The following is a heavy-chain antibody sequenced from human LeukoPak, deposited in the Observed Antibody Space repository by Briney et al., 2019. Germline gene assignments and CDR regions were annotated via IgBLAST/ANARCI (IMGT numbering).Heavy chain of an antibody. Sequence: RESGPALVKPTQTLTLTCTFSGFSLSTSGMCVSWIRQPPGKALEWVARIDWDDDKYYSTSLKTRLTISKDTSKSQVVLTMTNMGPVDTATYYCARVTPYSGSSRPFDYWGQGTLVTVSS. V-gene: IGHV2-70*11. J-gene: IGHJ4*02. CDR1: GFSLSTSGMC. D-gene: IGHD1-26*01. CDR2: IDWDDDK. CDR3: ARVTPYSGSSRPFDY.